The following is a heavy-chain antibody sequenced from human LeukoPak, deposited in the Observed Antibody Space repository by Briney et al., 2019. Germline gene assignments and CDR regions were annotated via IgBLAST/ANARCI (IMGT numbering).Heavy chain of an antibody. V-gene: IGHV4-4*09. J-gene: IGHJ4*02. Sequence: SETLSLTCTVSGASIRTYFWSWFRQPAGKGLEWIGYIYTSGSTNYNPSLKSRVTISVDTSKNQFSLKLSSVTAADTAVYYCARHGGNSYFDYWGQGTLVTVSS. D-gene: IGHD4-23*01. CDR1: GASIRTYF. CDR2: IYTSGST. CDR3: ARHGGNSYFDY.